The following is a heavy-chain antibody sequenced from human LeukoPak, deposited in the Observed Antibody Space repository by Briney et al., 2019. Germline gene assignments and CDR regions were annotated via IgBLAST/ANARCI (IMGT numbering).Heavy chain of an antibody. V-gene: IGHV3-66*02. CDR1: GFTFTSHT. Sequence: GGSLRLSCAASGFTFTSHTMTWVRQAPGKGLEWVSLVTSDSITLYADSVKGRFTISRDNSKNTLYLQMNSLRAEDTAVYYCARKTVSNDYWGQGTLVTVSS. CDR3: ARKTVSNDY. J-gene: IGHJ4*02. CDR2: VTSDSIT.